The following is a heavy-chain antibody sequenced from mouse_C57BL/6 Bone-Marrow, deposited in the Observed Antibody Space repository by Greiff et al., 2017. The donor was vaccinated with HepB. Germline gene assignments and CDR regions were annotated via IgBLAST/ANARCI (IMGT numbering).Heavy chain of an antibody. Sequence: EVKLMESGGGLVKPGGSLKLSCAASGFTFSDYGMHWVRQAPEKGLEWVAYISSGSSTIYYADTVKGRFTISRDNAKNTLFLQMTSLRSEDTAMHYCARFITTVVATREGAMDYWGQGTSVTVSS. CDR2: ISSGSSTI. V-gene: IGHV5-17*01. D-gene: IGHD1-1*01. CDR1: GFTFSDYG. CDR3: ARFITTVVATREGAMDY. J-gene: IGHJ4*01.